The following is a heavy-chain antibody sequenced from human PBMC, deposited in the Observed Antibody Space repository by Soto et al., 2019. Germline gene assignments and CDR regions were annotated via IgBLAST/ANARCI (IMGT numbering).Heavy chain of an antibody. J-gene: IGHJ5*02. Sequence: PSETLSLTCTVSGGSMSRYYWTWIRQPPGKGLEWIGRIYPSGSTNYNPSLKGRVTMSVDTSNNQFSLNLGSVTAADTAVYYCARDRTAAGPSNWFDPWGQGTLVTVSS. CDR2: IYPSGST. D-gene: IGHD6-13*01. CDR1: GGSMSRYY. V-gene: IGHV4-4*07. CDR3: ARDRTAAGPSNWFDP.